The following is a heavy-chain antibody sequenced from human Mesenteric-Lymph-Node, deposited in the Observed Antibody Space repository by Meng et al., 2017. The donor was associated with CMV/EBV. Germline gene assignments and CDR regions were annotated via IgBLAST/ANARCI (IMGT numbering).Heavy chain of an antibody. CDR2: IRYDGSNK. CDR1: EVTLSSYW. D-gene: IGHD4-23*01. J-gene: IGHJ4*02. V-gene: IGHV3-30*02. CDR3: AKDLYGGNSGFDY. Sequence: GESLKISCEVSEVTLSSYWMTWVRQAPGKGLEWVAFIRYDGSNKYYADSVKGRFTISRDNSKNTLYLQMNSLRAEDTAVYYCAKDLYGGNSGFDYWGQGTLVTVSS.